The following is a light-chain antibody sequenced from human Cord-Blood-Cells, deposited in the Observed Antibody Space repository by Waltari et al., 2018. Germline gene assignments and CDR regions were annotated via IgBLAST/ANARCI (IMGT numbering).Light chain of an antibody. J-gene: IGKJ4*01. CDR3: EQYDNLPRT. CDR1: HDISND. Sequence: DIQMPQYPSSLSASVGDRVTITCQASHDISNDLNWYQQKPGKAAKLLIYDASNLETGVPSRFSGSGSGTDFTFTISRLQPEGIATYDCEQYDNLPRTFGGGTKVEI. V-gene: IGKV1-33*01. CDR2: DAS.